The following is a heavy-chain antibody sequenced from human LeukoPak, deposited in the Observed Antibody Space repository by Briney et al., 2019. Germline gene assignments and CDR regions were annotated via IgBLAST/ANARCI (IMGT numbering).Heavy chain of an antibody. J-gene: IGHJ3*02. Sequence: GESLRISCKGSGYSFTSYWISWVRQMPGKGLEWTGRIDPSDSYTNYSPSFQGHVTISADKSISTAYLQWSSLKASDTAMYYCARHHPLTYCSSTSCPVDAFDIWGQGTMVTVSS. CDR2: IDPSDSYT. V-gene: IGHV5-10-1*01. CDR1: GYSFTSYW. D-gene: IGHD2-2*01. CDR3: ARHHPLTYCSSTSCPVDAFDI.